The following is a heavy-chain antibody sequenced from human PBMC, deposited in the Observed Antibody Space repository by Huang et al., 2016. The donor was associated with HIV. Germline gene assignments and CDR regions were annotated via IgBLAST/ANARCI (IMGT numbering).Heavy chain of an antibody. J-gene: IGHJ4*02. CDR1: GYNFDSYW. Sequence: EVHLVQSGAEVKEPGESLQISCQAFGYNFDSYWIGWVRQMPGTGLEWMGVIYTGDADTRYDPSFQGQVTISAAQSINTAYLQWSSLKASDTAIYFCARQGLWLPPTDPFDYWGQGTPVTVSA. CDR2: IYTGDADT. D-gene: IGHD3-10*01. V-gene: IGHV5-51*01. CDR3: ARQGLWLPPTDPFDY.